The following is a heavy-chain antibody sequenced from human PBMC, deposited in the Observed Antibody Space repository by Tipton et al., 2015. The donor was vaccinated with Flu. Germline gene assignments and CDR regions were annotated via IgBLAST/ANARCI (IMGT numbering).Heavy chain of an antibody. D-gene: IGHD1-14*01. CDR2: IHYSGTT. CDR3: ARDHEWRNRYFDL. V-gene: IGHV4-59*01. Sequence: TLSLTCTVSGDSIRGYHWSWIRQSPEKGLEWIGYIHYSGTTNYNPSLKSRVTISVDTSRNQFSLNLRSVTAADTAVYYCARDHEWRNRYFDLWGRGTLVAVSS. J-gene: IGHJ2*01. CDR1: GDSIRGYH.